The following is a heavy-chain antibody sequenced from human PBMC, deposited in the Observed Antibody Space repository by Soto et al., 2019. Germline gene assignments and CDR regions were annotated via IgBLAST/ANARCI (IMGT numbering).Heavy chain of an antibody. V-gene: IGHV3-53*02. CDR2: IYSGGST. D-gene: IGHD5-12*01. CDR3: ARESAGYGGGYDYYYGMDV. CDR1: GFTVSSNY. J-gene: IGHJ6*02. Sequence: EVQLVETGGGLIQPGGSLRLSCAASGFTVSSNYMSWVRQAPGKGLEWVSVIYSGGSTYYADSVKGRFTISRDNSKNTLYLQMNSLRAEDTAVYYCARESAGYGGGYDYYYGMDVWGQRTTVTVSS.